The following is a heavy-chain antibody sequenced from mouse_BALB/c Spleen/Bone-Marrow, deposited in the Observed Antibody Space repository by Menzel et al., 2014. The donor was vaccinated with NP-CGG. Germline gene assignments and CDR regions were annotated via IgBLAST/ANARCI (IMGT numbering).Heavy chain of an antibody. J-gene: IGHJ3*01. CDR1: GYTFTSYW. D-gene: IGHD2-4*01. V-gene: IGHV1-7*01. CDR2: IKPSSGYT. CDR3: ARPITTGIQAWFAY. Sequence: VHLVESGAELAKPGASVKMSCKASGYTFTSYWMHWVRQRPGQGLEWIGNIKPSSGYTEYNQKFKDKATLTADKSSSTAYMQLSSLTSEDSAVYYCARPITTGIQAWFAYWGQGILVTVSA.